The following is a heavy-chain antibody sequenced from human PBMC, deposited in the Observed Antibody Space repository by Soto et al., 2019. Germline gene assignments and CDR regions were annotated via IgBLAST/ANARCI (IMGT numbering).Heavy chain of an antibody. V-gene: IGHV3-23*01. CDR2: ISGSGGSI. CDR1: GFTFSTYA. D-gene: IGHD1-1*01. J-gene: IGHJ6*02. CDR3: VKGYWKGDV. Sequence: EVQLLESGGGLVQPGGSLRLSCAASGFTFSTYAMNWVRQAPGNGLEWVSAISGSGGSIHYADSVKGRFTISRDNSKKTMYLQMNSLRDKDTAVYHCVKGYWKGDVWGQGPTVTVSS.